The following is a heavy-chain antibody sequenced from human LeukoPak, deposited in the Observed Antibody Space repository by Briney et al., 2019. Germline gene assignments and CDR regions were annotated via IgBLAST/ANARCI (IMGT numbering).Heavy chain of an antibody. Sequence: PSETLPLTCTVSGGSISSYYWSWIRQPPGKGPEWIGYIYYTGTTNYNPSLKSRVTISVDTSKNQLSLRLSSVTAADTAMYYCARADGALLPFDYWGQGTLVSVSS. CDR1: GGSISSYY. J-gene: IGHJ4*02. D-gene: IGHD4-17*01. CDR3: ARADGALLPFDY. V-gene: IGHV4-59*01. CDR2: IYYTGTT.